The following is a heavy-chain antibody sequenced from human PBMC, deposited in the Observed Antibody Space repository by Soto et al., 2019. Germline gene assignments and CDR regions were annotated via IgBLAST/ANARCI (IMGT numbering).Heavy chain of an antibody. CDR2: ISTSVGAT. J-gene: IGHJ4*02. V-gene: IGHV3-23*01. D-gene: IGHD6-6*01. CDR1: GFSFNNYA. Sequence: VQLLESGGGLVQPGGSLRLSCAASGFSFNNYAMGWVRQAPGKGLEWVSSISTSVGATYYADSVKGRFTISRDDSTNTLYLQMNSLRAEDTAVYYCAKDRTVAARNFDYWGQGTLVTVSS. CDR3: AKDRTVAARNFDY.